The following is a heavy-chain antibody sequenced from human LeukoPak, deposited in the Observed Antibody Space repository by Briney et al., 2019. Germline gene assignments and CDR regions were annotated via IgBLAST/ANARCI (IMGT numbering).Heavy chain of an antibody. CDR2: IIPIFGTA. Sequence: SVKVSCKASGYTFTSYYMHWVRQAPGQGLEWMGGIIPIFGTANYAQKFQGRVTITADESTSTAYMELSSLRSEDTAVYYCARRPIQGYYYDSNWWYFDYWGQGTLVTVSS. CDR3: ARRPIQGYYYDSNWWYFDY. V-gene: IGHV1-69*13. D-gene: IGHD3-22*01. CDR1: GYTFTSYY. J-gene: IGHJ4*02.